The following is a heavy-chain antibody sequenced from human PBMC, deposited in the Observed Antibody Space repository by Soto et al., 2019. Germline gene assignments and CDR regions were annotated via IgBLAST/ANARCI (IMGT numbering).Heavy chain of an antibody. J-gene: IGHJ4*02. CDR3: VRDRSGSYLEGFDY. V-gene: IGHV3-7*01. CDR2: IKHDGSEK. CDR1: GFTFSSFW. D-gene: IGHD1-26*01. Sequence: QAGGSLRLSCAASGFTFSSFWMTWVRQAPGKGLEWVANIKHDGSEKYYVESVNGRFTISRDNARNSLFLEMKSLRSEDTAVYSCVRDRSGSYLEGFDYWGQGTLVIVSS.